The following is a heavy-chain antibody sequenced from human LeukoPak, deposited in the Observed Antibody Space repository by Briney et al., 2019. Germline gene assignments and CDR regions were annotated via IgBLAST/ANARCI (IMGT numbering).Heavy chain of an antibody. V-gene: IGHV1-18*01. CDR1: GYTFTSYG. D-gene: IGHD4-17*01. J-gene: IGHJ4*02. CDR2: ISAYNGNT. Sequence: ASVKVSCKASGYTFTSYGISWVRQAPGQGLEWMGWISAYNGNTNYAQKLQGRVTMTTDTSTSTAYMELRSLRSDDTAVYYCVGRLGDYFPSDYWGQGTLVTVSS. CDR3: VGRLGDYFPSDY.